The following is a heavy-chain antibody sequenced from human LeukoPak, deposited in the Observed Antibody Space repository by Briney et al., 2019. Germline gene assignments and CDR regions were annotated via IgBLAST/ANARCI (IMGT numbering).Heavy chain of an antibody. CDR2: IYYSGRT. CDR1: GVSIGSGGYY. CDR3: ARDRITIFGVYYYYYGMDV. D-gene: IGHD3-3*01. Sequence: SETLSLTCTVSGVSIGSGGYYWSWIRQHPGTGLEWIGQIYYSGRTYYNVSLKSRVTISVDTSKNQFSLKLSSVTAADTAVYYCARDRITIFGVYYYYYGMDVWGQGTTVTVSS. J-gene: IGHJ6*02. V-gene: IGHV4-31*03.